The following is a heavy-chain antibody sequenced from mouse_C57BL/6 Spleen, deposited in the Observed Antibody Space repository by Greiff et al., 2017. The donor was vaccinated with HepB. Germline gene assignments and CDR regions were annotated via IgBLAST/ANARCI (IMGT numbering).Heavy chain of an antibody. V-gene: IGHV1-64*01. Sequence: QVQLQQPGAELVKPGASVKLSCKASGYTFTSYWMHWVKQRPGQGLEWIGMIYPNSGSTNYNEKFKSKATLTVDKSSSTAYMQLISLTSEDSAVYYYSRQIYYDYQYYFDYWGQGTTLTVSS. CDR2: IYPNSGST. J-gene: IGHJ2*01. CDR3: SRQIYYDYQYYFDY. D-gene: IGHD2-4*01. CDR1: GYTFTSYW.